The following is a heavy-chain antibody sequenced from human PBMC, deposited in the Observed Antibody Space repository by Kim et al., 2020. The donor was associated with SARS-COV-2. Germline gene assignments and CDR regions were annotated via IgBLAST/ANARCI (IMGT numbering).Heavy chain of an antibody. V-gene: IGHV3-23*01. J-gene: IGHJ3*02. CDR3: AKEGGGFQGIGYYYDSSGSISDAFDI. D-gene: IGHD3-22*01. CDR2: ISGSGGST. Sequence: GGSLRLSCAASGFTFSSYAMSWVRQAPGKGLEWVSAISGSGGSTYYADSVKGRFTISRDNSKNTLYLQMNSLRAEDTAVYYCAKEGGGFQGIGYYYDSSGSISDAFDIWGQGTMVTVSS. CDR1: GFTFSSYA.